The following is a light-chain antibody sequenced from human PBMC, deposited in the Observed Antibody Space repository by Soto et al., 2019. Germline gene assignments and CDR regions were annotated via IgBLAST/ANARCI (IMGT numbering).Light chain of an antibody. J-gene: IGKJ5*01. Sequence: EIVMTQSPDTLSVSPGERATLSCRASQRISSNLAWYQQKPGQAPRLLIYGASTRATGIPARFSGSGSGTDFTLTISSLEAEDFAVYYCQQRSNWPFTFGQGTRLEIK. CDR3: QQRSNWPFT. CDR2: GAS. V-gene: IGKV3D-15*01. CDR1: QRISSN.